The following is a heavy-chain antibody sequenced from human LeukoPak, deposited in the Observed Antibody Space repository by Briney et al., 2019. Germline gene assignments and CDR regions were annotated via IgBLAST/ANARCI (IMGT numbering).Heavy chain of an antibody. Sequence: ASVKVSCKASGYTFTGYYMHWVRQAPGQGLEWMGWINPNSGGTNYTQKFQGRVTMTTDTSTSTAFMELRSLRSDDTAVYYCARGYSGYDNLEYWGQGTLVTVSS. CDR2: INPNSGGT. CDR1: GYTFTGYY. CDR3: ARGYSGYDNLEY. D-gene: IGHD5-12*01. V-gene: IGHV1-2*02. J-gene: IGHJ4*02.